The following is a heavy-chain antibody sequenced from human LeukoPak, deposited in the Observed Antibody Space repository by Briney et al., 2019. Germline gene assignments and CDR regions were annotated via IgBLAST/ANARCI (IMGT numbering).Heavy chain of an antibody. Sequence: SETLSLTCTVSGGSISSYYWSWIRQPPGKGLEWIAYISDIGSINYNPSLKSRVTMSADTSKNQFSLRLTSVTAADTAVYHCARNSPIATDGTAFDMWGQGTRVTVSS. D-gene: IGHD6-13*01. CDR1: GGSISSYY. CDR3: ARNSPIATDGTAFDM. J-gene: IGHJ3*02. CDR2: ISDIGSI. V-gene: IGHV4-59*08.